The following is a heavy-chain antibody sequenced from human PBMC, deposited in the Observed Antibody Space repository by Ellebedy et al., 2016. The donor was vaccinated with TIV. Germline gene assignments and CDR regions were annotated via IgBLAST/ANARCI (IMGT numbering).Heavy chain of an antibody. J-gene: IGHJ4*02. CDR3: ASSTTTPGAFDY. Sequence: GESLKISCAASGFTFSSYAMSWVRQAPGKGLEWVSAISASGGSTYYADSVKGRFAISRDNSKNTLYLQMNSLRAEDTAVYYCASSTTTPGAFDYWGQGALVTVSS. CDR2: ISASGGST. D-gene: IGHD1-1*01. CDR1: GFTFSSYA. V-gene: IGHV3-23*01.